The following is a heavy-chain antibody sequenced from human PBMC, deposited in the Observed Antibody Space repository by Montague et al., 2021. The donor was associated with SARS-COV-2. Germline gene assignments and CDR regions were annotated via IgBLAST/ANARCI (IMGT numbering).Heavy chain of an antibody. J-gene: IGHJ6*03. CDR1: GGSISSYY. CDR2: IYYSGST. D-gene: IGHD3-9*01. V-gene: IGHV4-59*01. CDR3: ARDSRTDFDWLFPDSGSYYYYMDV. Sequence: SETLSLTCTASGGSISSYYWCWIRQPAGEGLEWIGYIYYSGSTNXNPXFKSRVTISVDTSKNQFSLKLSSVTAADTAVYYCARDSRTDFDWLFPDSGSYYYYMDVWGKGTTVTVSS.